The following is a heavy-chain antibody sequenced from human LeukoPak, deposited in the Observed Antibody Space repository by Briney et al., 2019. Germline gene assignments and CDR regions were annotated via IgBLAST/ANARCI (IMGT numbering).Heavy chain of an antibody. CDR2: IYSSGNT. Sequence: SETLSLTCTVSGGSISNYYWSWIRQAAGKGLEWIGRIYSSGNTNYNPSLKSRVTMSIDRSKNRFSLKLSSATAADTAVYYCARESYSSSTSGLHYWGQGTLVTVSS. CDR1: GGSISNYY. D-gene: IGHD6-6*01. J-gene: IGHJ4*02. CDR3: ARESYSSSTSGLHY. V-gene: IGHV4-4*07.